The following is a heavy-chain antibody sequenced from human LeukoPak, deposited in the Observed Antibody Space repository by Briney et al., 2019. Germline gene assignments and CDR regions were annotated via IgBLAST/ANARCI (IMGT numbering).Heavy chain of an antibody. CDR2: IYPSGST. J-gene: IGHJ5*02. V-gene: IGHV4-4*07. CDR1: GGSISSYY. Sequence: SETLSLTCTVSGGSISSYYWSWIRQPAGKGLELIGRIYPSGSTNYNPSLKSRVTMSVDTSKNQFPLKLSSVTAADTAVYYCARDPYLGTYSGWYGNWFDPWGQGTLVTVSS. CDR3: ARDPYLGTYSGWYGNWFDP. D-gene: IGHD6-19*01.